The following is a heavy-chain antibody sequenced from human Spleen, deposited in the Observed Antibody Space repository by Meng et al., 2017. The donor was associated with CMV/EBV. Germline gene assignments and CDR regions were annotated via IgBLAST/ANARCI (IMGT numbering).Heavy chain of an antibody. CDR3: AKDTPGDHNNYG. V-gene: IGHV3-30*02. CDR2: IRYDGTIT. Sequence: GESLKISCAASGFTFSSYGMHWVRQAPGKGLEWVALIRYDGTITYYADSVKGRFTISRDNSKNTLYLQMNSLRTDDTAVYYCAKDTPGDHNNYGWGQGSLVTVSS. D-gene: IGHD4-11*01. J-gene: IGHJ4*02. CDR1: GFTFSSYG.